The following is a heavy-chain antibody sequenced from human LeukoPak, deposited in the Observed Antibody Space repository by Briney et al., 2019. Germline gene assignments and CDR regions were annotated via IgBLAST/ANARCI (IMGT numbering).Heavy chain of an antibody. Sequence: GGSLRLSCAASGFTFSSYSMNWVRQAPGKGLDWVSSISSSSSSIYYADSVKGRFTISRDNAKNSLSLQMNSLRAEDTAVYYCARGPYTDYWGQGTLLTVSS. CDR3: ARGPYTDY. D-gene: IGHD4-11*01. CDR1: GFTFSSYS. V-gene: IGHV3-21*01. J-gene: IGHJ4*02. CDR2: ISSSSSSI.